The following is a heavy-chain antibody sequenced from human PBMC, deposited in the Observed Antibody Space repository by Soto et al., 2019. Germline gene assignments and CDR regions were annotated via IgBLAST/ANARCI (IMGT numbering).Heavy chain of an antibody. V-gene: IGHV4-39*01. Sequence: SETLSLTCTVSGGSTSSSSYYWGWIRQPPGKGLEWIGSIYYSGSTYYNPSLKSRVTISVDTSKNQFSLKLSSVTAADTAVYYCGRGVRWYRYYYYYGMDVWGQGTTVTVSS. CDR1: GGSTSSSSYY. J-gene: IGHJ6*02. D-gene: IGHD2-15*01. CDR2: IYYSGST. CDR3: GRGVRWYRYYYYYGMDV.